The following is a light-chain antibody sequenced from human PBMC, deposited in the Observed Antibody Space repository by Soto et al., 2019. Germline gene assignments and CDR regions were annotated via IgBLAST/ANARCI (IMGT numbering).Light chain of an antibody. CDR2: EVS. J-gene: IGLJ2*01. V-gene: IGLV2-8*01. Sequence: QSALTQPPSASGSPGQSVTISCTGNSSDVGGYNYVSWFQQHPGKAPKLMIYEVSKLPSGVPDRFSGSKSGNTASLTVSGLQAEDEADYYCNSYAVSKCVLFGGGTKLTGL. CDR1: SSDVGGYNY. CDR3: NSYAVSKCVL.